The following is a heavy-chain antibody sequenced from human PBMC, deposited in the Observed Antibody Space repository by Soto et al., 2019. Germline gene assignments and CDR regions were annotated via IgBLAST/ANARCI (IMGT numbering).Heavy chain of an antibody. CDR1: GYSISTGFN. D-gene: IGHD6-19*01. Sequence: SETLSLTCAVSGYSISTGFNWGWIRQPPGKGLEWIGSIYHSGSTYYNLSLKSRVTISADTSKNQISLKLISVTAADTALYYCARDWGTGFYNFDSWGQGPLVTVSS. CDR3: ARDWGTGFYNFDS. CDR2: IYHSGST. V-gene: IGHV4-38-2*02. J-gene: IGHJ4*02.